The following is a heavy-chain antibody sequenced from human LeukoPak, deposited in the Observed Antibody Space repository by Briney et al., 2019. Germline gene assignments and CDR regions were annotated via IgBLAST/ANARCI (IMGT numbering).Heavy chain of an antibody. CDR1: GFTFDDYA. J-gene: IGHJ6*02. CDR2: ISWNSGSI. CDR3: AKAGSIVVVPAADGMDV. V-gene: IGHV3-9*01. D-gene: IGHD2-2*01. Sequence: PGRSLRLSCAASGFTFDDYAMHWVRQAPGKGLEWVSGISWNSGSIGYADSVKGRFTISRDNAKISLYLQMNSLRAEDTALYYCAKAGSIVVVPAADGMDVWGQGTTVTVSS.